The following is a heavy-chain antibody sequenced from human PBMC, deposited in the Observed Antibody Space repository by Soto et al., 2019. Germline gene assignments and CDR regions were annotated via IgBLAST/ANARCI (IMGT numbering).Heavy chain of an antibody. CDR2: INSDGSST. J-gene: IGHJ4*02. Sequence: EVQLVESGGGLVQPGGSLRLSCAASGFTFSSYWMHWVRQAPGKGLVWVSRINSDGSSTSYADSVKGRFTISRDNAKTTLYLQMNSLRAEDTAVYYCARDLSVWYDFWSGYYTNSGYFDYWGQGTLVTVSS. V-gene: IGHV3-74*01. D-gene: IGHD3-3*01. CDR3: ARDLSVWYDFWSGYYTNSGYFDY. CDR1: GFTFSSYW.